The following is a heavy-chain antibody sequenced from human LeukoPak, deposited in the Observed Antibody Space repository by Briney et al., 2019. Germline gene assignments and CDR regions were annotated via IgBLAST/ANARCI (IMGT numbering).Heavy chain of an antibody. V-gene: IGHV4-4*07. CDR1: GGSVNSYY. J-gene: IGHJ5*02. D-gene: IGHD2-2*01. CDR3: VRDGRGYCSSSSVCYSWFDP. Sequence: TSETLSLTCTVSGGSVNSYYWSCIRQPAGKGLEWIGRIYTSGTTNYNPSLKSRVSMSVDTSKNQFSLKLSSLTAADTAVYYCVRDGRGYCSSSSVCYSWFDPWGQGTLVAVSS. CDR2: IYTSGTT.